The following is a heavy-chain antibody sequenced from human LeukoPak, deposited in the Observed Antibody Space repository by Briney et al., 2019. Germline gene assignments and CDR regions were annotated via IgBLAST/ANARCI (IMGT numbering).Heavy chain of an antibody. J-gene: IGHJ6*03. D-gene: IGHD5-18*01. CDR2: IFYSGNT. Sequence: PSETLSLTCTVSGGSISSSSYYWGWIRQPPGKGLEWIGTIFYSGNTYYNPSLKSRVTISVDTSKNQFSLKLSSVTAADTAVYYCARTTEGGYTYGYFYYYYMDVWGKGTTVTISS. CDR3: ARTTEGGYTYGYFYYYYMDV. CDR1: GGSISSSSYY. V-gene: IGHV4-39*07.